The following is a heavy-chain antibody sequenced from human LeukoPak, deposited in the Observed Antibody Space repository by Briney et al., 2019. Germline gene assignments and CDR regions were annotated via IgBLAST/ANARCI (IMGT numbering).Heavy chain of an antibody. CDR3: ARDSFINYCSSTSCSKDY. D-gene: IGHD2-2*01. CDR1: GFTFSSYW. J-gene: IGHJ4*02. V-gene: IGHV3-7*01. CDR2: IKQDGSEK. Sequence: GGSLRLSCAASGFTFSSYWMSWVRQAPGKGLEWVANIKQDGSEKYYVDSVKGRFTISRDNAKNSLYLQMNSLRAEDTAVYYCARDSFINYCSSTSCSKDYWGQGTLVTVSS.